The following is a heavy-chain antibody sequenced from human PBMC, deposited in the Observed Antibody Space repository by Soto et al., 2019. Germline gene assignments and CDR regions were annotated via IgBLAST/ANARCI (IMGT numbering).Heavy chain of an antibody. CDR3: ARERANLGVDQGAFDI. V-gene: IGHV3-7*01. J-gene: IGHJ3*02. CDR1: GVTFSSYW. Sequence: GSLRLSCAASGVTFSSYWMSWVRQATGKGLEWVANIKQDGSEKYYVDSAKGRFTISRDNAKNSLYLQMNSLRAEDTAVYYCARERANLGVDQGAFDIWGQGTMVTVSS. CDR2: IKQDGSEK. D-gene: IGHD2-21*01.